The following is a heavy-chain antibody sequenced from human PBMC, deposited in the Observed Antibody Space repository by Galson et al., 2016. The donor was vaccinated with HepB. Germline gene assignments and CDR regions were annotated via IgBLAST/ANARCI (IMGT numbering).Heavy chain of an antibody. CDR3: ARDQAIVVAQDWYFDL. CDR2: IWSDDSNK. D-gene: IGHD3-22*01. CDR1: GFTFGTYG. Sequence: SLRLSCAGSGFTFGTYGMHWVRQAPGKGLEWVALIWSDDSNKYYSDSVKGRFTISRDNSKNTLSLQMNSLRVEDTAVYYCARDQAIVVAQDWYFDLWGRGTLVTVSS. J-gene: IGHJ2*01. V-gene: IGHV3-33*01.